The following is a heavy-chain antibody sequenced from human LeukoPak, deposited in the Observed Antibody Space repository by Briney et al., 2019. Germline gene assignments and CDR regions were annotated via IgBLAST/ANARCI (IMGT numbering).Heavy chain of an antibody. CDR1: GGSISSYY. Sequence: PSETLSLTCTVSGGSISSYYWSWVRQPPGKGLEWIGYIYYSGSTNYNPSLKSRVTISVDTSKNQFSLKLSSVTAADTAVYYCARMVSLDYWGRGTLVTVSS. V-gene: IGHV4-59*01. D-gene: IGHD5-18*01. J-gene: IGHJ4*02. CDR3: ARMVSLDY. CDR2: IYYSGST.